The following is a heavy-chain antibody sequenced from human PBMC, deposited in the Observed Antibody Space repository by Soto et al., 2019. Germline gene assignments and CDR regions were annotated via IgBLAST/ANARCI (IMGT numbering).Heavy chain of an antibody. CDR3: ARDSDYYSSGSFDY. D-gene: IGHD3-10*01. V-gene: IGHV4-31*03. J-gene: IGHJ4*02. CDR2: IYYSWSS. Sequence: SETLSLTCSVSGDSISSSGYYWSWIRQRPGKGLEWIGNIYYSWSSYNNPSLKSRVTISVNTSKNQFSLNLRSVTAADTAVYYCARDSDYYSSGSFDYWGQGTLVTVSS. CDR1: GDSISSSGYY.